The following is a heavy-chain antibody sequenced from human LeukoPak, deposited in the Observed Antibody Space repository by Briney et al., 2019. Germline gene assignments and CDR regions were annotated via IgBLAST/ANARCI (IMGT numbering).Heavy chain of an antibody. V-gene: IGHV3-21*01. D-gene: IGHD3-22*01. Sequence: GGSLRLSCAASGFTFSSYSMKWARQAPGKGLEWVSSISSSSSYIYYADSVKGRFTISRDNAKNSLYLQMNSLRAEDTAVYYCARVPTYYYDSSAYHWGQGTLVTVSS. CDR1: GFTFSSYS. J-gene: IGHJ4*02. CDR2: ISSSSSYI. CDR3: ARVPTYYYDSSAYH.